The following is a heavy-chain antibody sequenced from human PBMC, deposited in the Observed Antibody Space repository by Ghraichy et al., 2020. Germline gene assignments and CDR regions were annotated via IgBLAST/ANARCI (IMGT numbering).Heavy chain of an antibody. CDR3: ATSLEFTYEFDC. J-gene: IGHJ4*02. CDR2: ISASGGST. Sequence: GSLRLSCAASGFTFSNYAMSWVRQAPGKGLEWVSAISASGGSTYYADSVKGRFTISRDNSKNTLYLQMNSLRAEDTAGYYCATSLEFTYEFDCWGQGTLGTVSS. CDR1: GFTFSNYA. D-gene: IGHD5-12*01. V-gene: IGHV3-23*01.